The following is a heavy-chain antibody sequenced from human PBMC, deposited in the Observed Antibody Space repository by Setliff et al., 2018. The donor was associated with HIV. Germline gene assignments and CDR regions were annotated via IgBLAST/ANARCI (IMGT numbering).Heavy chain of an antibody. V-gene: IGHV1-69*10. J-gene: IGHJ6*02. D-gene: IGHD2-2*01. CDR2: ILPFLGMG. CDR3: ASAYCSSTGCYVRWGNGMDV. CDR1: GGTFSSYA. Sequence: SVKVSCKASGGTFSSYAISWVRQAPGQGLEWVGGILPFLGMGDFAQKFQGRVTITADESTSTAYMELSGLRFEGTAMYYCASAYCSSTGCYVRWGNGMDVWGQGTTVTVSS.